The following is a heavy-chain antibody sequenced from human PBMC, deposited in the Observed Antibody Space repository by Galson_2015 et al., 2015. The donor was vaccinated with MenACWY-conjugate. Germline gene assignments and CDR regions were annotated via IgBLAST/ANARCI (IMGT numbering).Heavy chain of an antibody. Sequence: CTVSGGSISSLYWSWFRHPPGQGLAWIASIRDTGSLKDNPSLKSRVTMSADKSNNQFSLRLISVTAADTAVYYCARITTWGSSFGYFDYWGQGILVAVSS. D-gene: IGHD7-27*01. V-gene: IGHV4-59*08. CDR3: ARITTWGSSFGYFDY. J-gene: IGHJ4*02. CDR2: IRDTGSL. CDR1: GGSISSLY.